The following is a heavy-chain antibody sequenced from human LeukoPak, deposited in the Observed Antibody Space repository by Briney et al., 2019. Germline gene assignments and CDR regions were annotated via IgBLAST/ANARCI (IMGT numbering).Heavy chain of an antibody. CDR2: ISSSSSYI. V-gene: IGHV3-21*01. CDR1: GFTFSSYS. CDR3: ARGGHDILTGYNYYYYYGMDV. Sequence: GGPLRLSCAASGFTFSSYSMNWFRQAPGKGLEWVSSISSSSSYIYYADSVKGRFTISRDNAKNSLYLQMNSLRAEDTAVYYRARGGHDILTGYNYYYYYGMDVWGQGTTVTVSS. D-gene: IGHD3-9*01. J-gene: IGHJ6*02.